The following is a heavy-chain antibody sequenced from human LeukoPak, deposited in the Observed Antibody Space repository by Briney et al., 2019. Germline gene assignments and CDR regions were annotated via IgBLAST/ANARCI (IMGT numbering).Heavy chain of an antibody. V-gene: IGHV3-33*08. J-gene: IGHJ6*02. CDR1: GFTFSSYG. CDR2: IWYDGSNK. D-gene: IGHD1-26*01. Sequence: GGSLRLSWAASGFTFSSYGMHWVRQAPGKGLEWVAVIWYDGSNKYCADSVKGRFTISRDNSKNTLYLQMNSLRAEDTAVYYCARDPHLLAYYYYGMDVWGQGTTVTVSS. CDR3: ARDPHLLAYYYYGMDV.